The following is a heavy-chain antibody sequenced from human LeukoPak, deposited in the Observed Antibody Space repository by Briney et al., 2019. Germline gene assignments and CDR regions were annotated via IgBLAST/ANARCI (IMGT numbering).Heavy chain of an antibody. CDR2: IYYSGST. D-gene: IGHD3-16*02. J-gene: IGHJ4*02. V-gene: IGHV4-39*01. CDR1: GGSISSSSYY. CDR3: ARHVRGHDYVWGSYPSPFAY. Sequence: PSETLSLTCTVSGGSISSSSYYWGWIRQPPGKGLEWNGSIYYSGSTYYNPSLKSRVTISVDTSKNQFSMRLRSVTAADTAVYYCARHVRGHDYVWGSYPSPFAYWGQGTLVTVSS.